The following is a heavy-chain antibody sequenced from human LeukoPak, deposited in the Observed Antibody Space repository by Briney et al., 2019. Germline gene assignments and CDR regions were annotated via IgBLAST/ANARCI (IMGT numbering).Heavy chain of an antibody. CDR1: AFTFTKYT. CDR3: ATSPHYEILTGYYKGGYYFDY. CDR2: ISGSGGRT. J-gene: IGHJ4*02. V-gene: IGHV3-23*01. D-gene: IGHD3-9*01. Sequence: GGSLRLCCAASAFTFTKYTMSWVRQAPGTGLEWVSGISGSGGRTDSADSVKGRFATSRDNSRSTLYLQMNSLRAEDTAVYYCATSPHYEILTGYYKGGYYFDYWGQGTLVTVSS.